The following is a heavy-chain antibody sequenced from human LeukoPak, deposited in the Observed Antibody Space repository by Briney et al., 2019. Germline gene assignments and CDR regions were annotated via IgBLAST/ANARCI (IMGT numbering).Heavy chain of an antibody. V-gene: IGHV3-48*04. Sequence: GGSLRLSCAASGFTFSSYSMNWVRQAPGKGLEWVSYISSSGSTIYYADSVKGRFTISRDNAKNSLYLQMNSLRAEDTAVYYCARVCYSNSYDYWYFDLWGRGTLVTVSS. D-gene: IGHD6-13*01. CDR2: ISSSGSTI. CDR3: ARVCYSNSYDYWYFDL. J-gene: IGHJ2*01. CDR1: GFTFSSYS.